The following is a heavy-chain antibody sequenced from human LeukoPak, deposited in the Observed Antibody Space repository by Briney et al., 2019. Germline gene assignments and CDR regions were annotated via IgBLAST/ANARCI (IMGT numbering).Heavy chain of an antibody. CDR2: ISAYNGNT. V-gene: IGHV1-18*01. D-gene: IGHD3-10*01. Sequence: GASVKVSCKASGYTFTSYGISWVRQAPGQGLEWMGWISAYNGNTNYAQKLQGRVTMTTDTSTSTAYMGLRSLRSDDTAVYYCARLSIDYGSGSYYPDYWGQGTLVTVSS. CDR1: GYTFTSYG. J-gene: IGHJ4*02. CDR3: ARLSIDYGSGSYYPDY.